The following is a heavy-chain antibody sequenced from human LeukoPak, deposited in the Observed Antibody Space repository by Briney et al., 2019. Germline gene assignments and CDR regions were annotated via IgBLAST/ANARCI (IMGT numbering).Heavy chain of an antibody. CDR3: AHNGNIAMDKWGGQVDY. CDR2: IYYSGST. CDR1: GGSISRSSYY. D-gene: IGHD5-18*01. J-gene: IGHJ4*02. Sequence: PSETLSLTCTVSGGSISRSSYYWGWIRQPPGKGLEWIGSIYYSGSTYYNPSLKSRVTISVDTSKNQFSLKLSSVTAADTAVYYCAHNGNIAMDKWGGQVDYWGQGTLVTVSS. V-gene: IGHV4-39*01.